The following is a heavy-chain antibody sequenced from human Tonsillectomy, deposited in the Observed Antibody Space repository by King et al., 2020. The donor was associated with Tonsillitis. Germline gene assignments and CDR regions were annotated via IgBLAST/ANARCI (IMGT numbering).Heavy chain of an antibody. CDR1: GFTFLSYA. J-gene: IGHJ4*02. D-gene: IGHD1-14*01. CDR2: ISNNVGRT. Sequence: VQLVESGGDLVQPGGSLRLSCAASGFTFLSYAMSWVRQAPGKGLEWVAGISNNVGRTYFADSVKGRFTISRDNSKNTLYLQISSLRAEDTAVYHCAKDRGRGPGYYFDYWGQGALVTVSS. V-gene: IGHV3-23*04. CDR3: AKDRGRGPGYYFDY.